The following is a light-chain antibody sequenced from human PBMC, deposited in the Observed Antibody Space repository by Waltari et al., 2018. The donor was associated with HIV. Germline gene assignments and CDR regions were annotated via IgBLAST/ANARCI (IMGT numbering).Light chain of an antibody. CDR2: GAA. Sequence: DIVMTQSPAILSVSPGERVPLPCRASQGVGSNLAWYQQKVGQAPRLLIYGAATRAAEIPVRFSGSGSGTDFTLTIDSLQSEDFATYYCQQYNIRPRGNTFGQGTKLQIK. CDR3: QQYNIRPRGNT. J-gene: IGKJ2*01. CDR1: QGVGSN. V-gene: IGKV3-15*01.